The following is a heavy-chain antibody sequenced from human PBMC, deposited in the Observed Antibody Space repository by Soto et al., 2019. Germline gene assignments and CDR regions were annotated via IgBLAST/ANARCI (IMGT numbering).Heavy chain of an antibody. Sequence: QVQLVQSGAEVKKPGSSVKVSCKASGGTFSSYAISWVRQAPGQGLEWMGGIIPVFGTANYAQKFQGRVTITADESTSTAYMELSSLRSEDTAVYYCARDYDFWSGHSDGMDVWGQGTTVTVSS. J-gene: IGHJ6*02. D-gene: IGHD3-3*01. CDR3: ARDYDFWSGHSDGMDV. CDR2: IIPVFGTA. CDR1: GGTFSSYA. V-gene: IGHV1-69*01.